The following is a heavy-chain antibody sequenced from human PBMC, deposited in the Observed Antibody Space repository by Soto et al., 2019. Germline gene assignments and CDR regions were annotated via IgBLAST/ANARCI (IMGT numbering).Heavy chain of an antibody. CDR1: TLTLSAYD. CDR2: LGAADDP. V-gene: IGHV3-13*05. Sequence: GGSLRPSCAASTLTLSAYDIHWVRQPNGKGLEWVSALGAADDPYYLGSVKGRFTISRENAKNSLYLQMNNLRAGDTAVYYCARAYSGRLPRRADYYYAMDVWGQGTTVTVSS. D-gene: IGHD2-15*01. CDR3: ARAYSGRLPRRADYYYAMDV. J-gene: IGHJ6*02.